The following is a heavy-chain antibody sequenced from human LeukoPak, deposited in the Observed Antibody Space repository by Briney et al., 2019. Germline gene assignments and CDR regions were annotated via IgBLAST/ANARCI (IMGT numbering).Heavy chain of an antibody. D-gene: IGHD2-2*01. CDR3: ARDVVVPAATFNWFDP. V-gene: IGHV3-48*01. CDR2: ISSSSSTI. CDR1: GFTFSSYS. Sequence: GGSLRLPCAASGFTFSSYSMNWVRQAPGKGLEWVSYISSSSSTIYYADSVKGRFTISRDNAKNSLSLQMNSLRAEDTAVYYCARDVVVPAATFNWFDPWGQGTLVTVSS. J-gene: IGHJ5*02.